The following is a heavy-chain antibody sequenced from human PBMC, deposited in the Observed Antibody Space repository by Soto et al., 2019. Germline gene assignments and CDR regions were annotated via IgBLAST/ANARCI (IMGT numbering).Heavy chain of an antibody. CDR3: ARGLGRAYYDSSSYFHLDY. J-gene: IGHJ4*02. D-gene: IGHD3-22*01. CDR1: GFMFSGYE. V-gene: IGHV3-48*03. CDR2: ISKSGTTK. Sequence: GGSLRLSCVASGFMFSGYEMNWVRQAPGKGLEWVAYISKSGTTKYYADSVKGRFTISRDNSKNTLYLQMNSLRAEDTAVYYCARGLGRAYYDSSSYFHLDYWGQGTLVTVSS.